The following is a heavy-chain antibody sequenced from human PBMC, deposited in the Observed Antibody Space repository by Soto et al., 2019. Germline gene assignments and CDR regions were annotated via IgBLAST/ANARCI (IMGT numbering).Heavy chain of an antibody. V-gene: IGHV4-31*03. D-gene: IGHD1-7*01. Sequence: QVQLQESGPGLVKPSQTLSLTCTVSGGSISSGGYYWSWIRQHPGKGLEWIGYIYYSGSTYYNPSLKGRVTLSVDTSKNQFSLKLSAVTAADTALYYCARADEAELDYWGQGTLVTVSS. J-gene: IGHJ4*02. CDR2: IYYSGST. CDR3: ARADEAELDY. CDR1: GGSISSGGYY.